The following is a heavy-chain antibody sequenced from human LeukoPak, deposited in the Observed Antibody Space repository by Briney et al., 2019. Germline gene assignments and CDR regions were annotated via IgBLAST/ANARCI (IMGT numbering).Heavy chain of an antibody. CDR3: ARDRYDFWALDAFDI. Sequence: GVSLRLSCAASGFTFSRYAMHWVRQAPGKGRVGVADISYDGSNKYYADSVKGRFTISRDNSKNTLYLQMNSRRAEDTAVYYCARDRYDFWALDAFDIWGQGTMVTVSS. J-gene: IGHJ3*02. CDR1: GFTFSRYA. V-gene: IGHV3-30-3*01. D-gene: IGHD3-3*01. CDR2: ISYDGSNK.